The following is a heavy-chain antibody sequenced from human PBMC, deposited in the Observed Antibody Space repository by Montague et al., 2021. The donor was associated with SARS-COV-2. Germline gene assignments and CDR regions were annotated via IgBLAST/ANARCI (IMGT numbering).Heavy chain of an antibody. D-gene: IGHD6-13*01. Sequence: SLRLSCAASGFTFSSYAMSWVRQAPVKGLEWVSGISDSGVYTYYXDSVKGRFTISRDNSKSTLYLQMNSLRAEDTAVYYCASHPGYSSSWWGQGTLVIVPS. CDR1: GFTFSSYA. CDR2: ISDSGVYT. V-gene: IGHV3-23*01. CDR3: ASHPGYSSSW. J-gene: IGHJ4*02.